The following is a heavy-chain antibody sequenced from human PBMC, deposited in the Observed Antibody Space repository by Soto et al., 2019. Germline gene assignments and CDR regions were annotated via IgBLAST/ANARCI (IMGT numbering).Heavy chain of an antibody. CDR1: GFTFSSYG. J-gene: IGHJ4*02. Sequence: QVQLVESGGGVVQPGRSLRLSCAASGFTFSSYGMHWVRQAPGKGLEWVAVISYDGSNKYYADSVKGRFTISRDNSKNTLYLQMNSLRAEDTAVYYCAKGLIVVVTASFDYWGQGTLVTVSS. D-gene: IGHD2-21*02. CDR2: ISYDGSNK. CDR3: AKGLIVVVTASFDY. V-gene: IGHV3-30*18.